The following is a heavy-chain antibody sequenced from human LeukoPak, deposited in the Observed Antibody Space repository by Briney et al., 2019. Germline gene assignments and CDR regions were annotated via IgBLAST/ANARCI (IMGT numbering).Heavy chain of an antibody. Sequence: GGSLRLSCTASGFTFSNYWMSWVRQAPGKGLEWVANIKQDGSEKYYVDSVKGRFTISRDNAKNSLYLQMNSLRAEDTAVYYCARPQGELPVYAFDIGAQGTMVPVSS. CDR2: IKQDGSEK. CDR3: ARPQGELPVYAFDI. V-gene: IGHV3-7*01. J-gene: IGHJ3*02. D-gene: IGHD1-26*01. CDR1: GFTFSNYW.